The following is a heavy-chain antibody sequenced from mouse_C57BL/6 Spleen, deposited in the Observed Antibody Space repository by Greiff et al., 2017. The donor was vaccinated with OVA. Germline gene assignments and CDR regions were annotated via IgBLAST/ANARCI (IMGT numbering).Heavy chain of an antibody. V-gene: IGHV3-6*01. J-gene: IGHJ1*03. CDR3: ASIDDLGRSYYFDD. Sequence: EVQLVESGPGLVKPSPSLSLTCSVTGYSITSGYYWNWIRQSPGNQLEWRGYIRYDGSTNYNPSFKNRITITRDTSKNPFFLKLNSVTTEDTDTYYCASIDDLGRSYYFDDWGKGTTVTVSS. CDR1: GYSITSGYY. CDR2: IRYDGST. D-gene: IGHD1-1*01.